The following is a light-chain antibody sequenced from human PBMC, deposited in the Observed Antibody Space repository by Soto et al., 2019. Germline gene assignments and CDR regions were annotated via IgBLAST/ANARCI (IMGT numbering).Light chain of an antibody. Sequence: ETVLTQSPGTLSLSPGERATLSSRASQSVSSSYLAWYQQKPGQAPRLLIYGVSSRATGIPDRFSGSGSGTDFTLTISRLEPEDFAVYYCQQYGSSPWTFGQGTKVEIK. CDR3: QQYGSSPWT. V-gene: IGKV3-20*01. J-gene: IGKJ1*01. CDR1: QSVSSSY. CDR2: GVS.